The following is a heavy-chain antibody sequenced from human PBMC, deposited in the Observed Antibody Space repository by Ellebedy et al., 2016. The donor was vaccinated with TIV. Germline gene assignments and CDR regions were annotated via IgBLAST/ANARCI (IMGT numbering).Heavy chain of an antibody. CDR2: ISHTGSRT. CDR3: AKGRGGGSDSSAPRYYFDY. Sequence: GESLKISCAASGFTFNSYAMSWVRQAPGKGLEWVSTISHTGSRTYYADSVKGRFTISRDNSKNTLYLQMNSLRAEDTAVYYCAKGRGGGSDSSAPRYYFDYWGLGTLVTVSS. J-gene: IGHJ4*02. V-gene: IGHV3-23*01. CDR1: GFTFNSYA. D-gene: IGHD3-22*01.